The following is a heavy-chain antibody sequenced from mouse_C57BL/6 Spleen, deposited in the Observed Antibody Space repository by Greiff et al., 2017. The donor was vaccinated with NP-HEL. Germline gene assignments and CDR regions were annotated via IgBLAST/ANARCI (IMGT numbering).Heavy chain of an antibody. CDR1: GYTFTDYY. CDR2: INPNNGGT. V-gene: IGHV1-26*01. CDR3: ARAFYYYGSSYYAMDY. Sequence: EVQLQQSGPELVKPGASVKISCKASGYTFTDYYMNWVKQSHGKSLEWIGDINPNNGGTSYNQKFKGKATLTVDKSSSTAYMELRSLTSEDSAVYYCARAFYYYGSSYYAMDYWGQGTSVTVSS. D-gene: IGHD1-1*01. J-gene: IGHJ4*01.